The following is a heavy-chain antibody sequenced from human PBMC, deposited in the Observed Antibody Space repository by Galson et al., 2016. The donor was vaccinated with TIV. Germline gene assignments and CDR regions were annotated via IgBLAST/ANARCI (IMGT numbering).Heavy chain of an antibody. J-gene: IGHJ4*02. V-gene: IGHV4-61*02. CDR1: GDSMTSGSYY. CDR2: IYTSGRN. CDR3: ARGGSGYYQVFDY. D-gene: IGHD3-3*01. Sequence: TLSLPCTVSGDSMTSGSYYWNWIRQPAGKGLEWIGRIYTSGRNNYNPSLKSRVTMSVDTSKNQFSLKLSSVTATDAAVYYCARGGSGYYQVFDYWGQGTLVTVSS.